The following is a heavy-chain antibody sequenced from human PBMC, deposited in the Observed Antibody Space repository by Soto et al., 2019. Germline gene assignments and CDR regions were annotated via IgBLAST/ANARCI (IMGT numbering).Heavy chain of an antibody. D-gene: IGHD6-6*01. CDR1: GGSISSGDYY. J-gene: IGHJ5*02. CDR3: ARERPDGARLDP. Sequence: SETLSLTCTVSGGSISSGDYYWSWIRQPPGKGLEWIGYIYYSGSTYYNPSLKSRVTISVDTSKNQFSLKLSSVTAADTAVYYCARERPDGARLDPWGQGTLVTVS. CDR2: IYYSGST. V-gene: IGHV4-30-4*01.